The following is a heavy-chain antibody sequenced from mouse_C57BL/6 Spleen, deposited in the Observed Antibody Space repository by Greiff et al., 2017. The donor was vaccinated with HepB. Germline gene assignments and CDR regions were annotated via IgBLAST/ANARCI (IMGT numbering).Heavy chain of an antibody. CDR3: ARSEYDYDGSLYYFDY. V-gene: IGHV1-55*01. CDR2: IYPGSGST. Sequence: QVQLKQPGAELVKPGASVKMSCKASGYTFTSYWITWVKQRPGQGLEWIGDIYPGSGSTNYNEKFKSKATLTVDTSSSTAYMQLSSLTSEDSAVYYCARSEYDYDGSLYYFDYWGQGTTLTVSS. CDR1: GYTFTSYW. D-gene: IGHD2-4*01. J-gene: IGHJ2*01.